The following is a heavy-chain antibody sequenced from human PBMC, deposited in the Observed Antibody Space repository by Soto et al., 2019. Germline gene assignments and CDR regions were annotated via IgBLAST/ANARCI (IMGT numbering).Heavy chain of an antibody. CDR2: TYYSGST. J-gene: IGHJ6*02. D-gene: IGHD3-16*01. CDR3: AGAGEQVRLAHYYGMDV. V-gene: IGHV4-4*02. Sequence: PSQTMCLTRAVAEGSIVNINGWSCISQTPGKGLEWIGKTYYSGSTNYNPSLKSRVTISVDGSKNQFSLILSSVTAADTAVYYCAGAGEQVRLAHYYGMDVWGQGTTVTVPS. CDR1: EGSIVNING.